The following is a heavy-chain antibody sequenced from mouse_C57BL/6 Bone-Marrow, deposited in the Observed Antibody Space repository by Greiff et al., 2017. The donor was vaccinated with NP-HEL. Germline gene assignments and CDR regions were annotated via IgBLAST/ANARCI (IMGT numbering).Heavy chain of an antibody. V-gene: IGHV5-6*01. CDR2: ISSGGSYT. D-gene: IGHD1-1*02. Sequence: EVQVVESGGDLVKPGGSLKLSCAASGFTFSSYGMSWVRQTPDKRLEWVATISSGGSYTYYPDSVKGRFTISRDNAKNTLYLQMSSLKSEDTAVYYCARVFYYQAWFAYWGQGTLVTVSA. CDR3: ARVFYYQAWFAY. CDR1: GFTFSSYG. J-gene: IGHJ3*01.